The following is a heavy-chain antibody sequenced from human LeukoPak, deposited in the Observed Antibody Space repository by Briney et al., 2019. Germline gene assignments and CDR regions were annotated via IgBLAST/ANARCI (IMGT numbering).Heavy chain of an antibody. Sequence: PSETLSLTCTVSGGSISSYYWSWIRQPPGKGLEWIGYIYYSGSTNYNPSLKSRVTISVDTSKNQFSLKLSSVTAADTAVYYCARLPLDYDILTGYYDYFDYWGRGTLVTVSS. CDR3: ARLPLDYDILTGYYDYFDY. CDR2: IYYSGST. CDR1: GGSISSYY. J-gene: IGHJ4*02. V-gene: IGHV4-59*08. D-gene: IGHD3-9*01.